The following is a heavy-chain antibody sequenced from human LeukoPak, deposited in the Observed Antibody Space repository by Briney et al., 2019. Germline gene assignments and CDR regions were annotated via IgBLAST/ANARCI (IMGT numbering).Heavy chain of an antibody. CDR2: ITGSGDTT. CDR1: GFIFRNYA. CDR3: TNESPFLDY. V-gene: IGHV3-23*01. J-gene: IGHJ4*02. Sequence: HPGGSLRLSCAASGFIFRNYAMSWVRQAPGKGLEWVSAITGSGDTTFYADSVKGRFTISRDNSKNALYVEMNTLRAEDTAVYYCTNESPFLDYWGQGTLVTVSS.